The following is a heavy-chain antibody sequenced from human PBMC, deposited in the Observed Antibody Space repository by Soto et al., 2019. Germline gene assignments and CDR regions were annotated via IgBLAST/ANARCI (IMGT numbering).Heavy chain of an antibody. V-gene: IGHV4-4*02. Sequence: SDTLSLTFAVSGGSVSNNNWWSWVSQSPGNGLEWIGEIHHSGGTNYNPSLESRATISVDKSKNEFSLRLNSVTAADTAVYYCTKNSAYALDYWGLGTLVTVSS. J-gene: IGHJ4*02. CDR1: GGSVSNNNW. CDR3: TKNSAYALDY. CDR2: IHHSGGT. D-gene: IGHD5-12*01.